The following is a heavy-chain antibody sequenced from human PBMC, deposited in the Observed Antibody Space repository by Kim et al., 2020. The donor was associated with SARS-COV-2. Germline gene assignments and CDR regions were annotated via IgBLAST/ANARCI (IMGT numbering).Heavy chain of an antibody. Sequence: GGSLRLSCAVSGFIFSNYAMRWVRQPPGKGLQWVANISQDGSNTSYADSVKGRFTISRDNTKNSLYLQMDSLRAEDTAVYYCAKDMQGGGHSIGYRG. CDR1: GFIFSNYA. CDR3: AKDMQGGGHSIGY. J-gene: IGHJ4*01. D-gene: IGHD5-12*01. V-gene: IGHV3-7*01. CDR2: ISQDGSNT.